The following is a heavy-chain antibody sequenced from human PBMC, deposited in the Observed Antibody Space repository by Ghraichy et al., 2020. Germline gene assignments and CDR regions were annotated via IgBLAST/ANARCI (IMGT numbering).Heavy chain of an antibody. CDR1: GGSFSGYY. D-gene: IGHD6-19*01. CDR2: INHSGST. V-gene: IGHV4-34*01. Sequence: SETLSLTCAVYGGSFSGYYWSWIRQPPGKGLEWIGEINHSGSTNYNPSLKSRVTISVDTSKNQFSLKLSSVTAADTAVYYCARGKPLSIAVAGRYFDYWGQGTLVTVSS. CDR3: ARGKPLSIAVAGRYFDY. J-gene: IGHJ4*02.